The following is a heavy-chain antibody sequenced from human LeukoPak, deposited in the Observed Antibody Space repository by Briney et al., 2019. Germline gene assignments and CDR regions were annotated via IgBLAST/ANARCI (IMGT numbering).Heavy chain of an antibody. V-gene: IGHV1-18*04. CDR3: ARDPSNTSGYRVYHDY. CDR2: ISCFNRDT. J-gene: IGHJ4*02. Sequence: ASVKVSCKASGYTFTSYYMHWVRQAPGQGLEWMGWISCFNRDTRYAQKFQGRVTMTTDTSTTTVHMDLRSLRSDDTAVYYCARDPSNTSGYRVYHDYWGQGALVTVSS. D-gene: IGHD2-2*01. CDR1: GYTFTSYY.